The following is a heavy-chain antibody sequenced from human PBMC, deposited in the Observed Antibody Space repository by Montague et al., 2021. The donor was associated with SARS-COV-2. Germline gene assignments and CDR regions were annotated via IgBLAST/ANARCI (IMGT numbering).Heavy chain of an antibody. CDR1: GGSISSYN. J-gene: IGHJ6*02. Sequence: SETLSLTCIVSGGSISSYNWSWFRQPPGRGLQWIGYISYSGGTTKNQSFKSRVTISVDTYKNNFTSRLISVTAADTAVFYCANFRRTQLLFGTLYYGMDVWGQGTTVTVSS. CDR3: ANFRRTQLLFGTLYYGMDV. CDR2: ISYSGGT. V-gene: IGHV4-59*01. D-gene: IGHD2-2*01.